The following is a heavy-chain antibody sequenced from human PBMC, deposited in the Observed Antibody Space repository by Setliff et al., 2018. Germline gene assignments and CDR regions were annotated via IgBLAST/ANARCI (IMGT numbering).Heavy chain of an antibody. CDR3: ASGDWFYFDC. D-gene: IGHD2-21*01. V-gene: IGHV3-7*01. CDR2: IKQDGSEK. Sequence: GGSLRLSCAASGFPFSTYWLNWVRQAPGKGLEWVANIKQDGSEKYYVDSVKGRFTISRDNAKNSVYLQMNSLRAEDTAVYYCASGDWFYFDCWGQGTLVTVSS. CDR1: GFPFSTYW. J-gene: IGHJ4*02.